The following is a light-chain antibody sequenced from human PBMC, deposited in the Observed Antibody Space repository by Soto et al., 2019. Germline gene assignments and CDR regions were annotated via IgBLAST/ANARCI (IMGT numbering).Light chain of an antibody. J-gene: IGKJ4*01. CDR2: GAS. V-gene: IGKV3D-20*02. CDR1: QSVDSTY. Sequence: EIVLTQSPGTLSLSPGERATLSCRASQSVDSTYLAWYQHKPGQAPRLLIYGASSRATGIPDRFSGSGSGTDFTLTISRLEPEDFAVYYCQQRSNWPTFGGGTKVEIK. CDR3: QQRSNWPT.